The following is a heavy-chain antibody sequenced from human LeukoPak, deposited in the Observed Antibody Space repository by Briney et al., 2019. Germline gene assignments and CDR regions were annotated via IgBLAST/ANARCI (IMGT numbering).Heavy chain of an antibody. CDR1: GFTFSDYY. V-gene: IGHV3-72*01. CDR3: ARAGLVVVTAKKSDAFDV. Sequence: GGSLRLSCAASGFTFSDYYMDWVRHAPGEGLEWVGRSRNKANSYTTEYAASVKGRFTISRHVSKGSLYLQMNSLKTEDTAVYYCARAGLVVVTAKKSDAFDVWGQGTVVTVSS. CDR2: SRNKANSYTT. J-gene: IGHJ3*01. D-gene: IGHD2-21*02.